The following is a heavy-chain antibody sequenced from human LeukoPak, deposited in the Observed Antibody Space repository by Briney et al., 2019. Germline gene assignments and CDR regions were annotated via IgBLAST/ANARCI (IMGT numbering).Heavy chain of an antibody. CDR1: AGSVSSGSDY. CDR3: ARVLTIFGVVTPYFDY. Sequence: SETLSPTCTVSAGSVSSGSDYWSWIRQPPGKGLEWIGFIHYSGSTTYSPSLKSRVSISVDTSKNQFSLKLSSVTAADTAIYYCARVLTIFGVVTPYFDYWGQGTLVTVSS. D-gene: IGHD3-3*01. V-gene: IGHV4-61*01. CDR2: IHYSGST. J-gene: IGHJ4*02.